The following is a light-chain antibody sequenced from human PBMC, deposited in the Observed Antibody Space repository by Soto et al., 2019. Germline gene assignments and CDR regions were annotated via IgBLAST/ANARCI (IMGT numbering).Light chain of an antibody. J-gene: IGLJ3*02. CDR3: SSYTSNSTWV. Sequence: QSALTQPASVSGSPGQSITMSCTGTSRDIGGYNYVSWYQQHPGKAPKLMIYDVSNRHSGVSNRFSGSKSGNTASLTISGLQAEDEADYSCSSYTSNSTWVFGGGTKLTVL. CDR2: DVS. V-gene: IGLV2-14*03. CDR1: SRDIGGYNY.